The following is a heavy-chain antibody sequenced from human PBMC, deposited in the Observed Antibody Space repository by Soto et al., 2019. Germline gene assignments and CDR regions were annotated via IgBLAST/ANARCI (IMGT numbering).Heavy chain of an antibody. CDR1: GFMFTRST. CDR3: AGVGTGSSTPLDI. D-gene: IGHD3-9*01. V-gene: IGHV3-21*01. J-gene: IGHJ3*02. CDR2: ITSASDYI. Sequence: GSLRLSCVSSGFMFTRSTMNWVRQAPGKGLEWVSSITSASDYIFYADSVKGRFTISRDNAKNSLYLQMNSLRAEDTAVYYCAGVGTGSSTPLDIWGQGTMVTVSS.